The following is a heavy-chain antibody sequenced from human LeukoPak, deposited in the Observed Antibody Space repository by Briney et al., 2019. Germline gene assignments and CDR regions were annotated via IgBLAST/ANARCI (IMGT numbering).Heavy chain of an antibody. CDR3: ARSRGYCSSTSCYSGNNWFDP. V-gene: IGHV4-4*07. J-gene: IGHJ5*02. D-gene: IGHD2-2*02. Sequence: PSETLSLTCTVSGGSISSYYWSWIRQPAGKGLEWIARIYSSGSTNYNPSLKSRVTISVDTSKNQFSLKLSSVTAADTAVYYCARSRGYCSSTSCYSGNNWFDPWGQGTLVTVSS. CDR2: IYSSGST. CDR1: GGSISSYY.